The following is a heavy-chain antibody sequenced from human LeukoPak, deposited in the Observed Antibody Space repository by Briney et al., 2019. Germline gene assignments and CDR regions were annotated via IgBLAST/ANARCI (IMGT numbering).Heavy chain of an antibody. Sequence: ASVKVSCKASEYTFTSYTMNWVRQAPGQGLEWMGWINTNTGNPTYAQGFTGRFVFSLDTSVSTAYLQISSLKAEDTAVYYCARDATRNPSPSGYWGQGTLVTVSS. J-gene: IGHJ4*02. CDR3: ARDATRNPSPSGY. V-gene: IGHV7-4-1*02. CDR2: INTNTGNP. CDR1: EYTFTSYT.